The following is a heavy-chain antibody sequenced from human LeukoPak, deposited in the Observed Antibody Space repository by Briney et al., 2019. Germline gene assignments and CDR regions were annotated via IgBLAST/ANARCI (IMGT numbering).Heavy chain of an antibody. CDR2: INPNSGGT. CDR3: ASPKGIAYGMDV. J-gene: IGHJ6*02. Sequence: ASVKVSCKASGYTFTGYYMHWVRQAPGQRLEWMGWINPNSGGTNYAQKFQGRVTMTRDTSISTAYMELSRLRSEDTAVYYCASPKGIAYGMDVWGQGTTVTVSS. CDR1: GYTFTGYY. D-gene: IGHD6-13*01. V-gene: IGHV1-2*02.